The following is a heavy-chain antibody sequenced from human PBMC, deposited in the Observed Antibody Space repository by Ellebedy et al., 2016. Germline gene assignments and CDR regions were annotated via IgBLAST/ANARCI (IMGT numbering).Heavy chain of an antibody. D-gene: IGHD2/OR15-2a*01. Sequence: GESLKISCVMSGFSFSNSAMSWVRQAPGKGLEWVSTIGGSGESAFYADSVKGRFTISRDNSKNTLFLQMNSLRAEDTAIYYCPLIVVAPKGWLNNWFDPWGQGTLVTVSS. V-gene: IGHV3-23*01. CDR2: IGGSGESA. CDR1: GFSFSNSA. CDR3: PLIVVAPKGWLNNWFDP. J-gene: IGHJ5*02.